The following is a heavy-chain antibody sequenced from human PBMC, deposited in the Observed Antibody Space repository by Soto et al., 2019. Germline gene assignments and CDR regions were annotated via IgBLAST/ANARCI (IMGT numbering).Heavy chain of an antibody. V-gene: IGHV3-23*01. CDR3: AKGRSYYYYYGVDV. CDR1: GFTFSSCA. J-gene: IGHJ6*02. Sequence: EVQLLESGGGLVQPGGSLRLSCAASGFTFSSCAMGWVRQAPGKGLAWVSDIIDSGASTYYADSVKGRFTISRDNSKSTLYLQMNSLRAEDTALYYCAKGRSYYYYYGVDVWGQGTTVTVSS. CDR2: IIDSGAST.